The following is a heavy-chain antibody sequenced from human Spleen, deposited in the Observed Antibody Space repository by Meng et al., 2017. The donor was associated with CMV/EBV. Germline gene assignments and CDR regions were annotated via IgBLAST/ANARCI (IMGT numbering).Heavy chain of an antibody. Sequence: GESLKISCEASGFIFSDYYMSWIRQAPGKGLAWVSHISNSGATIYYADSVKGRFTVSRDNAKNSLYLQMNSLRAEDTAVYYCAREPPYDFWSGYVGYFDYWGQGTLVTVSS. D-gene: IGHD3-3*01. CDR3: AREPPYDFWSGYVGYFDY. V-gene: IGHV3-11*04. CDR1: GFIFSDYY. CDR2: ISNSGATI. J-gene: IGHJ4*02.